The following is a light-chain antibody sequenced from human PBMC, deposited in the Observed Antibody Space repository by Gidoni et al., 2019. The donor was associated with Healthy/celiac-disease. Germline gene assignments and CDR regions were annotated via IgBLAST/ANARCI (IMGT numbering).Light chain of an antibody. V-gene: IGKV1-39*01. CDR3: QQSYSNPFT. CDR2: AAS. CDR1: QSISSY. J-gene: IGKJ4*01. Sequence: IQVTQSPSSLSASVGDRVTITCRASQSISSYLNWYQQKPGKAPKLLIYAASSLQSGVPSRFSGSGSGTDFTLTISSLQPEDFATYYCQQSYSNPFTFGGGTKVEIK.